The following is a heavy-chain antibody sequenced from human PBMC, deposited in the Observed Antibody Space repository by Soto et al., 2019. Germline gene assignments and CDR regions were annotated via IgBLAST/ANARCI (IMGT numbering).Heavy chain of an antibody. J-gene: IGHJ6*02. V-gene: IGHV1-3*01. Sequence: ASVKVSCKASGYTFTSYAMHWVRQAPGQRLEWMGWINAGNGNTKYSQKFQGRVTITRDTSASTAYMELSSLRSEDTAVYYCARGNLQPSYYDFGSGYYDYYDGMDFWGQGTTVTVSS. CDR2: INAGNGNT. D-gene: IGHD3-3*01. CDR3: ARGNLQPSYYDFGSGYYDYYDGMDF. CDR1: GYTFTSYA.